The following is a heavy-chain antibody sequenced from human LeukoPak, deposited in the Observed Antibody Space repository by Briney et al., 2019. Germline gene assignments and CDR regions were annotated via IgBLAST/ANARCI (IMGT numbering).Heavy chain of an antibody. J-gene: IGHJ4*02. D-gene: IGHD5-18*01. V-gene: IGHV3-23*01. CDR2: ISGSGGST. CDR3: APLPADTAIGY. Sequence: PGGSLRLSCAASGFTFSSYAMSWVRQAPGKGLEWVSAISGSGGSTYYADSVKGRFPISRDHSKNTLYLQMNSLRAEDTAVYYCAPLPADTAIGYWGQGTLVTVSS. CDR1: GFTFSSYA.